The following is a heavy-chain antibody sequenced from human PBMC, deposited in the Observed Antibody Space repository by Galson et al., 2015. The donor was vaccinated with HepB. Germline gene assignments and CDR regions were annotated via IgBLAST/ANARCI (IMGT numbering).Heavy chain of an antibody. V-gene: IGHV3-15*01. Sequence: SLRLSCAVSGFTFSNAWMSWVRQAPGKGLEWVGRIKRKTDGGTTDYAAPVEGRFTISRDDSKNTLYLQMNSLKTEDTAVYYCSHHYDTSGYYSEAFDLWGQGTMVTVSS. D-gene: IGHD3-22*01. CDR1: GFTFSNAW. CDR2: IKRKTDGGTT. J-gene: IGHJ3*01. CDR3: SHHYDTSGYYSEAFDL.